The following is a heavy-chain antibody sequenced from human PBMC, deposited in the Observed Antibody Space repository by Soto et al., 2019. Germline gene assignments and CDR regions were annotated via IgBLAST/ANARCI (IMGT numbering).Heavy chain of an antibody. J-gene: IGHJ5*02. CDR3: ATSNIVVVPGAISNWFDP. CDR1: GGSFSGYY. CDR2: INHSGST. Sequence: QVQLQQWGEGLLKPSETLSLTCAVYGGSFSGYYWSWIRQSPGEGLEWIGEINHSGSTNYNPSLKSRVTMSVDTSKNQFSLKLSSVTAADTAVYYCATSNIVVVPGAISNWFDPWGQGNLVTVSS. V-gene: IGHV4-34*01. D-gene: IGHD2-2*01.